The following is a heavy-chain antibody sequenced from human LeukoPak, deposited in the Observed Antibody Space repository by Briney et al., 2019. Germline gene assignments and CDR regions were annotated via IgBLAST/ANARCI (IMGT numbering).Heavy chain of an antibody. J-gene: IGHJ4*02. CDR2: IYYSGST. V-gene: IGHV4-39*01. CDR1: GGSISSSSYS. CDR3: ARQSHSSTAPGFYYFDY. D-gene: IGHD4-17*01. Sequence: SETLSLTCTVSGGSISSSSYSWGWIRQPPGKGLEWIGSIYYSGSTYYNPSLKSRVTISVDTSKNQFSLKLSSVTAADTAVYYCARQSHSSTAPGFYYFDYWGQGTLVTVSS.